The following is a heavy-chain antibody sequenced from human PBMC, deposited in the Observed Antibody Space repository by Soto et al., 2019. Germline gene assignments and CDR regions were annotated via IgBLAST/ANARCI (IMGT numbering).Heavy chain of an antibody. J-gene: IGHJ4*02. V-gene: IGHV2-5*01. Sequence: SGPTLLNRAQTLTVTCTFSGVSLSTSGAGVGWIRPSPGKAPEWLALISWKDEKRYNPGLKSRLTITKATSKHQVVLKMTWWGRVETDTYLCAHRYGGKYYRWYVDSWGQGTLLTVSS. CDR1: GVSLSTSGAG. CDR3: AHRYGGKYYRWYVDS. D-gene: IGHD3-10*01. CDR2: ISWKDEK.